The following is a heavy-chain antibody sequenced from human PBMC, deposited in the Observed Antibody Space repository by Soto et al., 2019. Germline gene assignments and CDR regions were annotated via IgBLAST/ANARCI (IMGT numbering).Heavy chain of an antibody. CDR1: GFTFSSYS. J-gene: IGHJ6*02. D-gene: IGHD3-22*01. V-gene: IGHV3-21*01. CDR3: ARVVDYCDPYYYYGMDV. Sequence: ESGGGLVKPGGSLRLSCAASGFTFSSYSMNWVRQAPGKGLEWVSSISCSTSYIYYADSVKGRFTISRDNAKNSLYLQMNSLRAEDTAVYYCARVVDYCDPYYYYGMDVWGQGTTVTVSS. CDR2: ISCSTSYI.